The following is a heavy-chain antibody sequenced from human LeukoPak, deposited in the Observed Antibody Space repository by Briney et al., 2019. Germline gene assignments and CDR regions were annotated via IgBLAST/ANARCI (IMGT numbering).Heavy chain of an antibody. J-gene: IGHJ3*02. CDR2: ISSSSSYI. CDR1: GFTFSSYS. Sequence: PGGSLRLSCAASGFTFSSYSMNWVRQAPGKGLEWVSSISSSSSYIYYADSVKGRFTISRGNAKNSLYLQMNSLRAEDTAVYYCARDTSGYSSSWSDAFDIWGQGTMVTVSS. D-gene: IGHD6-13*01. CDR3: ARDTSGYSSSWSDAFDI. V-gene: IGHV3-21*01.